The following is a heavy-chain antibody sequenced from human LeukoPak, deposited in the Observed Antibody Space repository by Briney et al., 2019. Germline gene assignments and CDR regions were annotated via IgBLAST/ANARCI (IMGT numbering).Heavy chain of an antibody. CDR3: ARGPQRMLLYNWFDP. CDR2: INHSGST. CDR1: GGSFSGYY. J-gene: IGHJ5*02. V-gene: IGHV4-34*01. Sequence: TETLSLTCAVYGGSFSGYYWSWIRQPPGKGLEWIGEINHSGSTNYNPSLKSRVTISVDTSKNHFSLKLSSVTAVDTAVYYCARGPQRMLLYNWFDPWGQGTLVTVSS. D-gene: IGHD2-8*01.